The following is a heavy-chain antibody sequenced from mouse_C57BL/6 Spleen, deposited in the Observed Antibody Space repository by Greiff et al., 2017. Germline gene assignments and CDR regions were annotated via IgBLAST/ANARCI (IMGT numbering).Heavy chain of an antibody. V-gene: IGHV1-52*01. Sequence: VKLKQPGAELVRPGSSVKLSCKASGYTFTSYWMHWVKQRPIQGLEWIGNIDPSDSETHYNQKFKDKATLTVDKSSSTAYMQLSSLTSEDSAVYYCARLAYYAMDYWGQGTSVTVSS. J-gene: IGHJ4*01. CDR2: IDPSDSET. CDR1: GYTFTSYW. CDR3: ARLAYYAMDY.